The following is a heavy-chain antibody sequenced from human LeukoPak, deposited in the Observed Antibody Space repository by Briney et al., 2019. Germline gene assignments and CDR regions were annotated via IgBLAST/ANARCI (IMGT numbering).Heavy chain of an antibody. J-gene: IGHJ1*01. V-gene: IGHV3-9*01. CDR3: AKVHSGSYLYFNH. D-gene: IGHD1-26*01. CDR2: ISWNSGSI. Sequence: GGSLRLSCAASGFTFDDYAMHWVRQAPGKGLEWVSGISWNSGSIDYADSVKGRFTISRDNAMNSLYLQMSSLRTDDTAWYYCAKVHSGSYLYFNHWGQGTLVTVSS. CDR1: GFTFDDYA.